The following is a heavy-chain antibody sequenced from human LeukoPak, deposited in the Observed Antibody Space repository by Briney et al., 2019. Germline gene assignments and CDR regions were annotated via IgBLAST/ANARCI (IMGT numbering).Heavy chain of an antibody. V-gene: IGHV3-30*02. Sequence: GGSLRLSCAASGFTFSSYGMHWVRQAPGKGLEWVAFIRYDGSNKYYADSVQGRLTISGDNSKNTLYLEMNSLRAEDTAVYYCAKDRNPRTVPAAIVTFAPCGQGTLVTVSS. D-gene: IGHD2-2*01. CDR3: AKDRNPRTVPAAIVTFAP. J-gene: IGHJ5*02. CDR1: GFTFSSYG. CDR2: IRYDGSNK.